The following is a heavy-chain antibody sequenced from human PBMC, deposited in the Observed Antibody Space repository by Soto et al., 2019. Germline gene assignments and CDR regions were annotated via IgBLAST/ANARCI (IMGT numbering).Heavy chain of an antibody. J-gene: IGHJ4*02. Sequence: GGSLRLSCAASGFTFSSYAMSWVRQAPGKGLEWVSAISGSGGSTYYADSVKGRFTISRDNSKNTLYLQMNSLRAEDTAVYYCAKDQDTQPPAAGGDNLDYWGQGTLVTVSS. V-gene: IGHV3-23*01. CDR3: AKDQDTQPPAAGGDNLDY. CDR1: GFTFSSYA. D-gene: IGHD6-13*01. CDR2: ISGSGGST.